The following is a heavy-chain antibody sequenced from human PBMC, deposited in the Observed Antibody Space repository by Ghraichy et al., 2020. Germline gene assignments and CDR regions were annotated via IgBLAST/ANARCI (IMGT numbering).Heavy chain of an antibody. V-gene: IGHV4-39*01. CDR1: GVSISSTSYY. CDR3: TKLSEQWLGGWFDP. J-gene: IGHJ5*02. Sequence: SETLSLTCAVSGVSISSTSYYWGWIRQPPGKGLEWIASVYYSGSAYYNPSLKSRVTISADTSKNQFSLRLSSVTATDTAVCFCTKLSEQWLGGWFDPWGQGTLVTVSS. CDR2: VYYSGSA. D-gene: IGHD6-19*01.